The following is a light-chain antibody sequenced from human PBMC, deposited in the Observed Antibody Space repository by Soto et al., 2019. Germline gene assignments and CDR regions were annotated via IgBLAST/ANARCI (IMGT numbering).Light chain of an antibody. CDR1: SSDVGAYKY. J-gene: IGLJ2*01. Sequence: QSVLTQPPSASGSPGQSVTISCTGTSSDVGAYKYVSWYQQHPGKAPKLIIYEVSERPSGVPGRFSGSKSGSTASLTVSGLQAEDEADYYCSSTAGGGQVIFGGGTKLTVL. CDR3: SSTAGGGQVI. V-gene: IGLV2-8*01. CDR2: EVS.